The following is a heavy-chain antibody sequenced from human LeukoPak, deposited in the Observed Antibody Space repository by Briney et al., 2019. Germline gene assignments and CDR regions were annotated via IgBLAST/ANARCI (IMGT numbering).Heavy chain of an antibody. CDR3: ARDYTVPRAAIVTES. Sequence: PGGSLRLSCAASGFTVSSNYMSWVRQAPGKGLEWVAVIYSGGTTSYAGSVRGRFTISRDNSKNTLYLQMNSLRAEDTAVYYCARDYTVPRAAIVTESWGQGTLVTVSS. D-gene: IGHD6-13*01. V-gene: IGHV3-53*01. CDR1: GFTVSSNY. CDR2: IYSGGTT. J-gene: IGHJ5*02.